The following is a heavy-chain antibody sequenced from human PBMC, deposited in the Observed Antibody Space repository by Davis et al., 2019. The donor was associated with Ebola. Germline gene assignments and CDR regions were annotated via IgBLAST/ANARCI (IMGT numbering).Heavy chain of an antibody. CDR3: AKVPYASGRLYYFDY. D-gene: IGHD3-10*01. Sequence: GESLKISCAASGFTFSSYSMNWVRQAPGKGLEWVSYISSSSSTIYYADSVKGRFTISRDNSKNTLHLQMNSLRADDTAVYYCAKVPYASGRLYYFDYWGQGTLVTVSP. J-gene: IGHJ4*02. V-gene: IGHV3-48*01. CDR1: GFTFSSYS. CDR2: ISSSSSTI.